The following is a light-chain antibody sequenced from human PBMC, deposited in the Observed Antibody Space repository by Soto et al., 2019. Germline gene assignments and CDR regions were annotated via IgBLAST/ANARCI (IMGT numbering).Light chain of an antibody. CDR2: GAY. CDR1: QTISSW. CDR3: QQANSFPLT. J-gene: IGKJ4*01. V-gene: IGKV1D-12*01. Sequence: DLSVTQSPSSVSASVGDRGPITWRASQTISSWLAWYQQKPGKAHKLLIYGAYSLESGVQSRFSGSGYGTDFTLTISSLQTEDCATYYCQQANSFPLTFGGGTKVDIK.